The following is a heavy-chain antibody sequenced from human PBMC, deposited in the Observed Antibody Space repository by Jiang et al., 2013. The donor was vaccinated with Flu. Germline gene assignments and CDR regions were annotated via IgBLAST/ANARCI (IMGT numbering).Heavy chain of an antibody. V-gene: IGHV4-59*01. J-gene: IGHJ4*02. CDR1: GGSMSSYY. Sequence: ETLSLTCIVSGGSMSSYYWSWIRQPPGKGLEWIGSIYYSGNTNYNPSLKSRIAISVDTSKNQFSLKVSSVTAADTAIYYCARAYYGTHFDYWGQGALVTVSS. CDR3: ARAYYGTHFDY. CDR2: IYYSGNT. D-gene: IGHD3-10*01.